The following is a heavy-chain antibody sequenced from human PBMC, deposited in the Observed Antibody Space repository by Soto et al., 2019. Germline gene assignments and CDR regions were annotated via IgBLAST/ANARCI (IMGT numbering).Heavy chain of an antibody. CDR1: GFTFSSYW. CDR3: ARSPSWIQLWLDY. CDR2: IKQDGSEK. Sequence: GGSLRLSCAASGFTFSSYWMSWVRQAPGKGLEWVANIKQDGSEKYYVDSVKGRSTISRDNAKNSLYLQMNSLRAEDTAVYYCARSPSWIQLWLDYWGQGTLVTVSS. D-gene: IGHD5-18*01. J-gene: IGHJ4*02. V-gene: IGHV3-7*01.